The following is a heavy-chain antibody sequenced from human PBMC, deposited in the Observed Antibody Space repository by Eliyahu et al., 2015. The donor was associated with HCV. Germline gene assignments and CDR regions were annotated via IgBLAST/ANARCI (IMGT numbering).Heavy chain of an antibody. J-gene: IGHJ2*01. CDR1: GLSVSGLH. CDR2: FWPGDT. Sequence: EVQLEETGGGLIQPGGSLRLSCAASGLSVSGLHLSWVRQSPGKGLGVGPGFFWPGDTYYADSVKGRFTISRDTSKNTLYLQMNSLRADDTAVYYCARGRATAGLFDLWGRGILLTVSS. CDR3: ARGRATAGLFDL. D-gene: IGHD6-13*01. V-gene: IGHV3-53*02.